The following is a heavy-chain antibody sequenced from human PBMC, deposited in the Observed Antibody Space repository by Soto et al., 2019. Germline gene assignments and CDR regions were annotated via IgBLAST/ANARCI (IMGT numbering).Heavy chain of an antibody. CDR1: GYTFTSYG. CDR2: ISAYNGNT. V-gene: IGHV1-18*04. Sequence: ASVKVSCKASGYTFTSYGISWVRQAPGQGLEWMGWISAYNGNTNYAQKLQGRVTMTTDTSTSTAYMELRSLRSDDTAVYYRARTPIGYSSGWYVYWGQGTLVTVSS. D-gene: IGHD6-19*01. CDR3: ARTPIGYSSGWYVY. J-gene: IGHJ4*02.